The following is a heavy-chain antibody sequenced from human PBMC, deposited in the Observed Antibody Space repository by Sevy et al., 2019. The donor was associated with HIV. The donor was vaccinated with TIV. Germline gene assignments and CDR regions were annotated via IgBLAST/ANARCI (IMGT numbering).Heavy chain of an antibody. V-gene: IGHV3-30-3*01. J-gene: IGHJ5*02. Sequence: GGSLRLSCAASGFTFSSYTMHWVRQAPGKGLEWVANIIYDGSMKYYADSVKGRFTISRDNSKNTLYLQMISLSAEDTAVYYCARDQHDYAGNVRTGWFDPWGQGILVTVSS. CDR1: GFTFSSYT. CDR2: IIYDGSMK. CDR3: ARDQHDYAGNVRTGWFDP. D-gene: IGHD4-17*01.